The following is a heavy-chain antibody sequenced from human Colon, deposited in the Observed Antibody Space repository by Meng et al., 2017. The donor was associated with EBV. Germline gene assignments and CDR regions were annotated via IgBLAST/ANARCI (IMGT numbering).Heavy chain of an antibody. D-gene: IGHD6-19*01. CDR3: ARVSSGWDYFDY. CDR1: RGSGSSCGYN. J-gene: IGHJ4*02. Sequence: HVQLQAPGPGLVMPSQCRSRTCTVSRGSGSSCGYNWTWLRQHPVKGLWWFGHIYYSGSTFYNPSLNRRVIISIDTSKNQFSLNLRSVTAADTAVYYCARVSSGWDYFDYWGQGTLVTVSS. V-gene: IGHV4-31*03. CDR2: IYYSGST.